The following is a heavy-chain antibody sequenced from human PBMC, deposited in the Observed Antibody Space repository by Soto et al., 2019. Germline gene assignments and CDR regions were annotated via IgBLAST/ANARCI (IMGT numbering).Heavy chain of an antibody. CDR3: TRVGAAAAPRY. CDR1: GFTFGDYA. V-gene: IGHV3-49*03. J-gene: IGHJ4*02. Sequence: GGSLRLSCTSSGFTFGDYAMSWFRQAPGKGLEWVGFIRSKAYGGTTEYAASVKGRFTISRDDSKSIAYLQMNSLKTEDTAVYYCTRVGAAAAPRYWGQGTLVTVSS. CDR2: IRSKAYGGTT. D-gene: IGHD6-13*01.